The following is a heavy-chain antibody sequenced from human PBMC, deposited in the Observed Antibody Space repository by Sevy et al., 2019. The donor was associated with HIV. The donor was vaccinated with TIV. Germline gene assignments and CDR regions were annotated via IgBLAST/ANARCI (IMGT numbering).Heavy chain of an antibody. Sequence: GGSLRLSCAASGFPFNDHAMHWVRQVPGKGLEWVSGISWNSRNIGYADSVKSRFTISRDNVRHFVYLEMNSLRPEDMAFYYCAKDINRGCDGVNCYSYYYYFYGLDVWGQGTTVTVSS. CDR1: GFPFNDHA. D-gene: IGHD2-21*01. V-gene: IGHV3-9*03. J-gene: IGHJ6*02. CDR2: ISWNSRNI. CDR3: AKDINRGCDGVNCYSYYYYFYGLDV.